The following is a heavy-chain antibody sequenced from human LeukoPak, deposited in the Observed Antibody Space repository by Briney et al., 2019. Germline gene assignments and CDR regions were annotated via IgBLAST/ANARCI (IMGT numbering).Heavy chain of an antibody. CDR2: INTGNDNT. CDR1: GYTFSSYA. D-gene: IGHD3-10*01. CDR3: ARDRYYGSGSYNYFDY. J-gene: IGHJ4*02. V-gene: IGHV1-3*04. Sequence: ASVKVSCKASGYTFSSYAMHWVRQAPGQRLEWMGWINTGNDNTQYSEKFQGRVTITRDTSASTAYMELSSLRSEDTAVYYCARDRYYGSGSYNYFDYWGQGTLVTVSS.